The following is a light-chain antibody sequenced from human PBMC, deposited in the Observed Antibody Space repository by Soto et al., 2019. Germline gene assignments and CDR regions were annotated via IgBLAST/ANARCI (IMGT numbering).Light chain of an antibody. CDR2: GTS. J-gene: IGKJ1*01. Sequence: EIMLTQSPGTMSLSPGERATLSCRASQSVSINYLAWFQQKSGQAPRLLIYGTSSRATGIPDRFSGSGSGTDFTLIISRLEPEDSAVYYCQRYGSSWTFGQGTKVEI. CDR3: QRYGSSWT. V-gene: IGKV3-20*01. CDR1: QSVSINY.